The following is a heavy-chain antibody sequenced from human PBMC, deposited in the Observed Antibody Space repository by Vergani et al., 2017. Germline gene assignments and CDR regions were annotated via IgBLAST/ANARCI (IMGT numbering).Heavy chain of an antibody. J-gene: IGHJ5*02. CDR2: ISGSGGFT. CDR1: GFTFTNFA. Sequence: EVQLLESGGNLVQPGGSLRLSCAASGFTFTNFAMTWVRQAPGEGLEWVSGISGSGGFTYYADSVKGRFTISRDNSKKTMFLQMNNLRAEDTAVYYCARGEKRYDFWSGSDNWFDPWGQGTLVTVSS. D-gene: IGHD3-3*01. V-gene: IGHV3-23*01. CDR3: ARGEKRYDFWSGSDNWFDP.